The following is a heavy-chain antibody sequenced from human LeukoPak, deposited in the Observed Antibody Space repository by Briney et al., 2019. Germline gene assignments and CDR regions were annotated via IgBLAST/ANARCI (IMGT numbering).Heavy chain of an antibody. Sequence: ASVKVSCKASGYTFTDYYMHWVRQAPGQGLEWMGWISPNSGGTNSAQKFQGRLTMTRDTSVSTAYMELSRLRSDDTAVYYCARVGCTGGSCYGWFDPWDQGTLVTVSS. CDR1: GYTFTDYY. CDR3: ARVGCTGGSCYGWFDP. CDR2: ISPNSGGT. D-gene: IGHD2-15*01. V-gene: IGHV1-2*02. J-gene: IGHJ5*02.